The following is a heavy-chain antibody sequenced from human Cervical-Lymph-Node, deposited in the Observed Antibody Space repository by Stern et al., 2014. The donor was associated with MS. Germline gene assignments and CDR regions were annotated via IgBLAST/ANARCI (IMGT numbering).Heavy chain of an antibody. Sequence: VQLVQSGAEVKKPGASVKVSCKASGYAFTDYFIQLVRQAPGQGLEWMGLINPSGGSTIYAQKFLGRVTMTRDTSTSTVYMHLSSLRSEDTAVYYCARGEGRFAYWGQGTLVTVSS. CDR3: ARGEGRFAY. V-gene: IGHV1-46*01. CDR1: GYAFTDYF. CDR2: INPSGGST. D-gene: IGHD3-3*01. J-gene: IGHJ4*02.